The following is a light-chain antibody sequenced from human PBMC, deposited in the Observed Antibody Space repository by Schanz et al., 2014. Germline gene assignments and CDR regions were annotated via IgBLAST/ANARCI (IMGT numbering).Light chain of an antibody. CDR3: AAWDDSLRVL. V-gene: IGLV1-40*01. Sequence: QSVLTQPPSVSGAPGQRVTISCTGSSSNIGAGYDVHWYQQLPGTAPKVLIYGNNNRPSGVPDRFSGSKSGTSASLAISGLRSEDEAHYYCAAWDDSLRVLFGGGTKVTVL. J-gene: IGLJ2*01. CDR1: SSNIGAGYD. CDR2: GNN.